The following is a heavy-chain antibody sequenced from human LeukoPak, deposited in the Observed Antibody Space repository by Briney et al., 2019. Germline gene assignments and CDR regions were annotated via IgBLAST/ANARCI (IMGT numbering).Heavy chain of an antibody. Sequence: GASVKVSCKASGYTFTSYDINWVRQATGQGLEWMGWMNPNSGNTGYAQKFQGRVTITRNNSISTAYMELSSLRSEDTAVYYCARAYSSGWFDFDYWGQGTLVTVSS. D-gene: IGHD6-19*01. J-gene: IGHJ4*02. CDR1: GYTFTSYD. CDR2: MNPNSGNT. CDR3: ARAYSSGWFDFDY. V-gene: IGHV1-8*01.